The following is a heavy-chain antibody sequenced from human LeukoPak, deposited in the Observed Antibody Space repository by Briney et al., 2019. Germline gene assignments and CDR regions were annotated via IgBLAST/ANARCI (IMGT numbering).Heavy chain of an antibody. J-gene: IGHJ5*01. Sequence: GVSVRLSCAASGFLFDDYSMHWLRQAPGKGREWVAVVSWDGATNNYADSLKDRFNVSRVNSESSLFVQMSILRLEDTALYYCANKGSVPGGQTLDSWGQGTLVTVSS. CDR1: GFLFDDYS. CDR3: ANKGSVPGGQTLDS. D-gene: IGHD4-23*01. CDR2: VSWDGATN. V-gene: IGHV3-43D*03.